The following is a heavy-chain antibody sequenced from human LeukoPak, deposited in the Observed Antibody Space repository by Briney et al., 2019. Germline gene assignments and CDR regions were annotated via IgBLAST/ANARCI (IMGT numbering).Heavy chain of an antibody. J-gene: IGHJ4*02. CDR1: GGTFSSYA. CDR3: ARDDSFQFDS. D-gene: IGHD5-18*01. CDR2: INPNTAVI. V-gene: IGHV1-2*02. Sequence: GASVKVSCKASGGTFSSYAISWVRQAPGQGLEWMGWINPNTAVINYAPKFQGRVTMTRATSISTAYMELSSLTSDDTAVYYCARDDSFQFDSWGQGTLVTVSS.